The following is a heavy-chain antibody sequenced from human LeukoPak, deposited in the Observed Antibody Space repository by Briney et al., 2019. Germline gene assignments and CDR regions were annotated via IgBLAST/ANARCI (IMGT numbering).Heavy chain of an antibody. D-gene: IGHD6-19*01. CDR3: ARDLGSGWYMALYYYYYMDV. CDR1: GFTFSSYG. V-gene: IGHV3-30*02. J-gene: IGHJ6*03. CDR2: IRYDGSNK. Sequence: GGSLRLSCAASGFTFSSYGMHWVRQAPGKGLEWVAFIRYDGSNKYYADSVKGRFTISRDNAKNSLYLQMNSLRAEDTAVYYCARDLGSGWYMALYYYYYMDVWGKGTTVTVSS.